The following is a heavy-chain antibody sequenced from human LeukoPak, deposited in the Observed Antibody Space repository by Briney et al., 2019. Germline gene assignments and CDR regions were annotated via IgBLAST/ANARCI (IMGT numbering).Heavy chain of an antibody. J-gene: IGHJ5*02. CDR3: ARGYSSSWYVSYKWFDP. D-gene: IGHD6-13*01. Sequence: ASVKVSCKASGYTFTSYAMHWVRQAPGQRLEWMGWINAGNGNTKYSQEFQGRVTITRNTSISTAYMELSSLRSEDTAVYYCARGYSSSWYVSYKWFDPWGQGTLVTVSS. V-gene: IGHV1-3*03. CDR1: GYTFTSYA. CDR2: INAGNGNT.